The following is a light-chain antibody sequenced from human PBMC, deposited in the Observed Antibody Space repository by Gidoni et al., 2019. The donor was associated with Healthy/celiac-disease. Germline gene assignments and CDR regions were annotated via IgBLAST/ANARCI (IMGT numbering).Light chain of an antibody. CDR1: QSVSNH. CDR2: GAS. V-gene: IGKV3-15*01. CDR3: QQYDNWPRT. J-gene: IGKJ1*01. Sequence: EIVMPQSPSTLSVSPGERATTSCRASQSVSNHLSWYQQKPGQAPRLLIYGASTRATGIPARFSGSGSGTEFTLTISSLQSEDFAVYYCQQYDNWPRTFGQGTKVEIK.